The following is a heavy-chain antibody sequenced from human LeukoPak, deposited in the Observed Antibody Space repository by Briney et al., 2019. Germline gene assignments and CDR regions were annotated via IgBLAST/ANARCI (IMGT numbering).Heavy chain of an antibody. CDR3: ARKYNWNDG. CDR1: GFTFSSYS. V-gene: IGHV3-21*04. J-gene: IGHJ5*02. Sequence: GGSLRLSCAVSGFTFSSYSMNWVRQAPGKGLEWVSSISTTSSYIYYADSVKGRFTISRDNAKNSLYLQMNSLRAEDTAVYYCARKYNWNDGWGQGTLVTVSS. D-gene: IGHD6-6*01. CDR2: ISTTSSYI.